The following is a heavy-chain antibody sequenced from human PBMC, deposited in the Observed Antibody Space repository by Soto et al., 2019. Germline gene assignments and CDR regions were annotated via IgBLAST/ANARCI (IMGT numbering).Heavy chain of an antibody. D-gene: IGHD1-26*01. J-gene: IGHJ5*02. Sequence: QVQLVESGGGVVQPGRSLRLSCAASGFTFSNYAMHWVRQAPGKGLEWVAVISYDGSNKYYADSLKGRFTISRDNSKNTLYLQMNSLKPEDSALFYCARDRPGQGYRGDCFDAWGQGTLVTVSS. CDR3: ARDRPGQGYRGDCFDA. CDR1: GFTFSNYA. V-gene: IGHV3-30*03. CDR2: ISYDGSNK.